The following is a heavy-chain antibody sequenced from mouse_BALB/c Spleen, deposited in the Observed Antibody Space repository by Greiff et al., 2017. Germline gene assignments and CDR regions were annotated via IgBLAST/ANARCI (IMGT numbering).Heavy chain of an antibody. Sequence: EVQLQQSGAELVKPGASVKLSCTASGFNIKDTYMHWVKQRPEQGLEWIGRIDTANGNTKYDPKFQGKATITADTSSNTAYLQLSSLTSEDTAVYYCARGPITRAMDYWGQGTSVTVSS. CDR2: IDTANGNT. CDR1: GFNIKDTY. J-gene: IGHJ4*01. D-gene: IGHD2-4*01. V-gene: IGHV14-3*02. CDR3: ARGPITRAMDY.